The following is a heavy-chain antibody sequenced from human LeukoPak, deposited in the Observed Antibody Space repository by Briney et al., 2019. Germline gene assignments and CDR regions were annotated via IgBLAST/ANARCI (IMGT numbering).Heavy chain of an antibody. Sequence: SETLSLTCAVSGGSISSSNWWSWVRQPPGKGLEWIGEIYHSGSTNYNPSLKSRVTISVDKSKNQFSLKLSSVTAADTAVYYCARGGGGIERSWYLFFGYWGQGTLVTVSS. CDR1: GGSISSSNW. CDR2: IYHSGST. V-gene: IGHV4-4*02. J-gene: IGHJ4*02. CDR3: ARGGGGIERSWYLFFGY. D-gene: IGHD6-13*01.